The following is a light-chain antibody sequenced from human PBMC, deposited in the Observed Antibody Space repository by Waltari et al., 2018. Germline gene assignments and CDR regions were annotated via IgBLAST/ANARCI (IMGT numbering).Light chain of an antibody. CDR2: DFS. J-gene: IGLJ2*01. CDR1: SSDVCGYDY. CDR3: SSYTSTTTVI. Sequence: QSALTQPASVSGSPGQSITISCTGTSSDVCGYDYVSWYQQRPGKAPKVMIYDFSNRPSGVSNRFSGSKSGNTASLAISGLQAEDEADYYCSSYTSTTTVIFGGGTKLTVL. V-gene: IGLV2-14*03.